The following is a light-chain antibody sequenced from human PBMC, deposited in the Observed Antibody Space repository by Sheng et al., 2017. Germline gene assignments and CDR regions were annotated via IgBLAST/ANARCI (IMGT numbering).Light chain of an antibody. J-gene: IGKJ2*01. V-gene: IGKV3-11*01. Sequence: EIVMTQSPATLSVSPGERATLSCRASQSVSSNLAWYQQKPGQAPRLLIYGASYRAAGIPVRFSGSGSGTDFTLTISSLEPDDFAVYFCQQRSTWPPYTFGQGTKLEI. CDR1: QSVSSN. CDR3: QQRSTWPPYT. CDR2: GAS.